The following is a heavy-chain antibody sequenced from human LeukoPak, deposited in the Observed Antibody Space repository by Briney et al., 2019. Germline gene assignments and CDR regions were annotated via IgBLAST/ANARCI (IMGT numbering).Heavy chain of an antibody. CDR2: IYYSGST. CDR3: AREGTARYYHGMDV. J-gene: IGHJ6*02. CDR1: GGSMRSYY. Sequence: PSEILSLTCTVSGGSMRSYYWSWIRQPPGKGLEWIGYIYYSGSTNYNPSLKSRVTISVDTSKNQFSLKVSSVTAADTAVYYCAREGTARYYHGMDVWGQGITVTVSS. V-gene: IGHV4-59*01. D-gene: IGHD6-6*01.